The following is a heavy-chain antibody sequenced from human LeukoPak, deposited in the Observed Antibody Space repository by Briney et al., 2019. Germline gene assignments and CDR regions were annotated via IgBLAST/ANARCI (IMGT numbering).Heavy chain of an antibody. V-gene: IGHV3-48*03. J-gene: IGHJ4*02. CDR3: TIEQDREAAATVIGDS. CDR1: GFPCSNYE. CDR2: ISSGGSKI. D-gene: IGHD2-15*01. Sequence: HPGGSLSLSCSSSGFPCSNYEMNGARQAPGKGLEWVSYISSGGSKIYTAGSVKGRFTIAKDNAKNSVNLQMNSLRAEDTALYYCTIEQDREAAATVIGDSWGQGTLVTVSS.